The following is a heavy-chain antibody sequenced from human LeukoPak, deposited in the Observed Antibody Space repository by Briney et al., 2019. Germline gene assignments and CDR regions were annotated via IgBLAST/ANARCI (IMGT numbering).Heavy chain of an antibody. Sequence: AGSLRLSCAASGFTFSSYWMHWVRQAPGKGLVWVSRIKSDGSTNYADSVKGRFTISRDNAKNTVSLQMNSLRAEDTGVYYCARAPSEIGGYYPEYFRHWGQGTLVTVSS. J-gene: IGHJ1*01. CDR3: ARAPSEIGGYYPEYFRH. CDR2: IKSDGST. D-gene: IGHD3-22*01. V-gene: IGHV3-74*01. CDR1: GFTFSSYW.